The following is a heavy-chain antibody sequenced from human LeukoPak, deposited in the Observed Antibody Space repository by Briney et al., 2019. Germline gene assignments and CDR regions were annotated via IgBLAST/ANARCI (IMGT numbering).Heavy chain of an antibody. D-gene: IGHD3-22*01. Sequence: GGSLSLSCAASGFPLDDYAMHWLRRAPGKGLEGVSGISWNSGSIGYADSVKGRFTISRDNAKNSLYLQMNSLRAEDTALYYCAKDPSRYYYDSSGYLDYWGQGTLVTVSS. CDR3: AKDPSRYYYDSSGYLDY. V-gene: IGHV3-9*01. CDR2: ISWNSGSI. J-gene: IGHJ4*02. CDR1: GFPLDDYA.